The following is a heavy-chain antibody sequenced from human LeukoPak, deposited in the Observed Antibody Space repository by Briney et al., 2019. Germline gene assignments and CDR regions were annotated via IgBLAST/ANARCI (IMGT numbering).Heavy chain of an antibody. D-gene: IGHD3-22*01. CDR2: ISGSGGTT. V-gene: IGHV3-23*01. CDR3: AKEEGYYYASSGLYSFDY. CDR1: GFTFRTYA. J-gene: IGHJ4*02. Sequence: GGSLRLSYTASGFTFRTYAMSWVRQAPGKGLEWGSGISGSGGTTCYADSVKGRFTISRDNSKNTLYLQMNSLRAEDTALYYCAKEEGYYYASSGLYSFDYWGQGTLVTVSS.